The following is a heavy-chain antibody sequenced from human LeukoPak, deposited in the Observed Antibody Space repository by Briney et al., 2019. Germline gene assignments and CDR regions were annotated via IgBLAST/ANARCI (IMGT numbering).Heavy chain of an antibody. Sequence: KSSETLSLTCTVSGGSFTSDYWSWIRQPAGKGLEWIGRFYTSGTTNYNPSLESRVTMSADTSKNQFSLKLRSVTAADTAVYYCARCRHGNCDYFDYWGQGTLVTVSS. CDR3: ARCRHGNCDYFDY. D-gene: IGHD1-7*01. CDR1: GGSFTSDY. J-gene: IGHJ4*02. V-gene: IGHV4-4*07. CDR2: FYTSGTT.